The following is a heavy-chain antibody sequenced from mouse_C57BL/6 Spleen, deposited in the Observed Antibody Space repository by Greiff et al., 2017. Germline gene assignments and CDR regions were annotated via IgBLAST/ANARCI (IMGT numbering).Heavy chain of an antibody. CDR3: ARPHYYGSSPNWYFDV. D-gene: IGHD1-1*01. CDR2: ISSGSSTI. Sequence: EVKLMESGGGLVKPGGSLKLSCAASGFTFSDSGMHWVRQAPEKGLEWVAYISSGSSTIYYADTVKGRFTISRDNAKNTLFLQMTSLRSEDTAMYYCARPHYYGSSPNWYFDVWGTGTTVTVSS. J-gene: IGHJ1*03. V-gene: IGHV5-17*01. CDR1: GFTFSDSG.